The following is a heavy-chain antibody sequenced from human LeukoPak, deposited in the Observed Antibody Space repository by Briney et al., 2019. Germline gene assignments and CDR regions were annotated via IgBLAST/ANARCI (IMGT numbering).Heavy chain of an antibody. Sequence: SGGSLRLSCAASGFTFNNYNMNWVRQAPGKGLEWVSYISTSSSTIYYADSVKGRFTISRDNSQNTVSLQVNNLRTEDTALYYCAKTSLSDASGHYYYMDVWGKGTTVTVSS. J-gene: IGHJ6*03. CDR2: ISTSSSTI. V-gene: IGHV3-48*01. D-gene: IGHD3-3*01. CDR1: GFTFNNYN. CDR3: AKTSLSDASGHYYYMDV.